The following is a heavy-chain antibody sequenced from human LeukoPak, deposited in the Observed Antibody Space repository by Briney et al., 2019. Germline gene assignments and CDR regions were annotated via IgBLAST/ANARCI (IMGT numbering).Heavy chain of an antibody. CDR1: GFTFSSYS. CDR2: ISSSSSYI. V-gene: IGHV3-21*01. Sequence: PGGSLRLSCAASGFTFSSYSMNWVRQAPGKGLEWVSSISSSSSYIYYADSVKGRFTISRDNAKNSLYLQMNSLRAEDTAVYYCAKTIGITFDAFDIWGQGTMVTVSS. D-gene: IGHD1-14*01. CDR3: AKTIGITFDAFDI. J-gene: IGHJ3*02.